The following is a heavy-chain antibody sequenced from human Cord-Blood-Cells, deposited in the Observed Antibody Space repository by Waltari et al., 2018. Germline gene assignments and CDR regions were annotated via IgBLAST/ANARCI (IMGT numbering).Heavy chain of an antibody. CDR3: ARLWYFDY. J-gene: IGHJ4*02. CDR1: CGSISSSSYY. V-gene: IGHV4-39*01. CDR2: ICYSGST. Sequence: QLQLQESGPGLVKPSETLSLTCTVSCGSISSSSYYWGWILQPPGKGLECIGSICYSGSTYDNPSLKSRVTMSVDTSKNQFALKLSSVTAADTAVYYCARLWYFDYWGQGTLVTVSS.